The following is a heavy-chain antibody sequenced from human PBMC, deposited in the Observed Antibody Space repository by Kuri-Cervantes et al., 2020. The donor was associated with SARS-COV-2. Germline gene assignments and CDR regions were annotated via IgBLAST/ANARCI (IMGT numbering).Heavy chain of an antibody. CDR2: ISWDGGST. CDR1: GFTFDDYA. CDR3: ASGGFGVVPRFDY. Sequence: GESLKISCAASGFTFDDYAMHWVRQAPGKGLEWVSLISWDGGSTYYADSVKGRFTISRDNSKNTLYLQMNSLRAEDTAVYYCASGGFGVVPRFDYWGQGTQVTVFS. V-gene: IGHV3-43D*03. J-gene: IGHJ4*02. D-gene: IGHD3-3*01.